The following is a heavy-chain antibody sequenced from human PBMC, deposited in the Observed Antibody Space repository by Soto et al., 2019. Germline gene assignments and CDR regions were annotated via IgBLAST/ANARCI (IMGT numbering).Heavy chain of an antibody. V-gene: IGHV3-23*01. J-gene: IGHJ4*02. CDR2: ISVDGGST. CDR1: GLTLSRYP. Sequence: PRGSLRLSCAASGLTLSRYPMSWVRQAPGKGLQWVSSISVDGGSTYYPDSVKGRFTISRDSSNNTLYLQMNSLRAEDAAVYYCAKDGIRGIHIDNWGQGTLVTVSS. CDR3: AKDGIRGIHIDN.